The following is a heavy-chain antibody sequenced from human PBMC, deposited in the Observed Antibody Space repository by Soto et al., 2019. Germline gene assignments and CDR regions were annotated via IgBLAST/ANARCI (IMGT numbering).Heavy chain of an antibody. D-gene: IGHD2-2*02. CDR1: GGSIRSSNW. Sequence: QVQLQESGPGLVKPSGTLSLTCAVSGGSIRSSNWLSWVRQPPGKGLEWIGEIYHSGSTNYNPSLKSRVTISVDRSKNQFSLKLSSVTAADTAVYYCARLGYCSSTSCYNFDYWGQGTLVTVSS. CDR2: IYHSGST. CDR3: ARLGYCSSTSCYNFDY. V-gene: IGHV4-4*02. J-gene: IGHJ4*02.